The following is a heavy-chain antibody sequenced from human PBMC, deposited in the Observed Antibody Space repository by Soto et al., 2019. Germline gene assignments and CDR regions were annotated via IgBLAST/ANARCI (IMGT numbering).Heavy chain of an antibody. D-gene: IGHD2-15*01. CDR1: GFTFSSYS. Sequence: EVQLVESGGGLVKPGGSLRLSCAASGFTFSSYSMNWVRQAPGKGLEWVSSISSSSSYIYYADSVKGRFTISRDNAKNLLYLEKNRLGGGEPAFYFWGGGGPPYWGQGTLVTVSS. CDR3: GGGGPPY. CDR2: ISSSSSYI. V-gene: IGHV3-21*01. J-gene: IGHJ4*02.